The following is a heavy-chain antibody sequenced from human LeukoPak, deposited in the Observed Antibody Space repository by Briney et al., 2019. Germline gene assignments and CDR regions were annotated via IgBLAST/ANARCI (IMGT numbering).Heavy chain of an antibody. Sequence: PGRSLRLSCAASGFTFSSYAMHWVRQAPGKGLEWVAVISYDGSNKYYADSVKGRFTISRDNSKNTLYLQMNSLRAEDTAVYYCARADDYGDLDYWAREPWSPSPQ. V-gene: IGHV3-30*04. CDR3: ARADDYGDLDY. CDR2: ISYDGSNK. CDR1: GFTFSSYA. D-gene: IGHD4-17*01. J-gene: IGHJ4*02.